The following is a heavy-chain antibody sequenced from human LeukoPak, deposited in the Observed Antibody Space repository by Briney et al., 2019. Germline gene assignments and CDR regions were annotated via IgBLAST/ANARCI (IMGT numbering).Heavy chain of an antibody. J-gene: IGHJ4*02. CDR1: GFTFSSSA. Sequence: VQPGGSLRLSCAASGFTFSSSAMSWVRQAPGKGLEWVSGINWNGGSTGYADSVKGRFTISRDNAKNSLYLQMNSLRAEDTALYHCARGDVVFDYWGQGTLVTVSS. CDR2: INWNGGST. V-gene: IGHV3-20*01. CDR3: ARGDVVFDY. D-gene: IGHD2-15*01.